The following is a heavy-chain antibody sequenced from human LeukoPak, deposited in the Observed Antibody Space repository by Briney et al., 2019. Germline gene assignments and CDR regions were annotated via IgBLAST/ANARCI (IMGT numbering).Heavy chain of an antibody. Sequence: ASVKVSCKASGYTFTSYGISWVRQAPGQGLEWMGGIIPIFGTANYAQKFQGRVTITADESTSTAYMELSSLRSEDTAVYYCARDSAIAARGGGFDYWGQGTLVTVSS. CDR3: ARDSAIAARGGGFDY. J-gene: IGHJ4*02. V-gene: IGHV1-69*13. D-gene: IGHD6-6*01. CDR1: GYTFTSYG. CDR2: IIPIFGTA.